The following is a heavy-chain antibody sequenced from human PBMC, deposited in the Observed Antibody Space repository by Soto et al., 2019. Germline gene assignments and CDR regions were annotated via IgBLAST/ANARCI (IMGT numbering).Heavy chain of an antibody. CDR2: IYSGGST. D-gene: IGHD6-13*01. CDR1: GFTVSSNY. CDR3: ASQSGSSWSMVHYYYGMDV. J-gene: IGHJ6*02. Sequence: EVQLVESGGGLIQPGGSLRLSCAASGFTVSSNYMSWVRQAPGKGLEWVSVIYSGGSTYYADSVKGRVTISGDNSKNTLYLQMNSLRAEDTAVYYCASQSGSSWSMVHYYYGMDVWGQGTTVTVSS. V-gene: IGHV3-53*01.